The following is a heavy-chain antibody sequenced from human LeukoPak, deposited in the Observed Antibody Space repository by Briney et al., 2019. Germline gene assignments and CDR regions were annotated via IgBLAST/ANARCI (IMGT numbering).Heavy chain of an antibody. CDR3: ARVRGGSYFDY. V-gene: IGHV3-53*01. CDR1: GFTVSSDY. D-gene: IGHD6-25*01. Sequence: PGWSLRLSCAASGFTVSSDYMSWVRQAPGKGLEWVSVIYSGGGTYYTDSVQGRFTISRDNSKNTLYLQMNSLRAEDTAVYYCARVRGGSYFDYWGQGTLVTVSS. J-gene: IGHJ4*01. CDR2: IYSGGGT.